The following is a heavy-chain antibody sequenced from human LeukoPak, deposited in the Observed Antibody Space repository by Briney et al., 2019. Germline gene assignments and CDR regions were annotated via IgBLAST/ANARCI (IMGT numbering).Heavy chain of an antibody. V-gene: IGHV4-30-4*08. CDR2: IYYSGST. CDR3: ARGATDYGDYNWFDP. Sequence: PSETLSLTCAVYGGSFSGYYRSWIRQPPGKGLEWIGYIYYSGSTYYNPSLKSRVAISVDTSKNQFSLKLSSVTAADTAVYYCARGATDYGDYNWFDPWGQGTLVTVSS. J-gene: IGHJ5*02. D-gene: IGHD4-17*01. CDR1: GGSFSGYY.